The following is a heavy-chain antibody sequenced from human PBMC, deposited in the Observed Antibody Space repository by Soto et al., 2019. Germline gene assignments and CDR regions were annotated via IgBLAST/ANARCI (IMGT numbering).Heavy chain of an antibody. V-gene: IGHV1-18*01. J-gene: IGHJ6*02. CDR1: GYTFTGYG. Sequence: GASVKVSCKASGYTFTGYGISWVRQAPGQGLEWMGWISAYNGNTNYAQKLQGRVTMTTDTSTSTAYMELRSLRSDDTAVYYCARRYSSYYDSSGSLYYYYGMDVWGQGTTVTVSS. CDR3: ARRYSSYYDSSGSLYYYYGMDV. CDR2: ISAYNGNT. D-gene: IGHD3-22*01.